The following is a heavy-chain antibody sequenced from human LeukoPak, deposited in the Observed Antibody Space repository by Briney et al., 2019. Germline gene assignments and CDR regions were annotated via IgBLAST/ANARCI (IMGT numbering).Heavy chain of an antibody. J-gene: IGHJ4*02. Sequence: GGSLRLSCAVSGITLSNYGMSWVRQAPGKGLEWVAGISGSGGSTNYADSVKGRFSISRDNPKNTLYLQMNSLRAEDTVVYFCAKRGVVIRVILVGFHKEAYYFDSWGQGALATVSS. CDR3: AKRGVVIRVILVGFHKEAYYFDS. CDR2: ISGSGGST. CDR1: GITLSNYG. V-gene: IGHV3-23*01. D-gene: IGHD3-22*01.